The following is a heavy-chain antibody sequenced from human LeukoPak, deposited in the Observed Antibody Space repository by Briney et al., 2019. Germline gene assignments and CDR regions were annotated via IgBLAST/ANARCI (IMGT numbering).Heavy chain of an antibody. V-gene: IGHV3-11*05. CDR1: GFTFSDYH. CDR2: ISSSSDYT. D-gene: IGHD3-16*01. CDR3: ARDSGSYVSFDY. Sequence: GGSLRLSCAASGFTFSDYHMSWIRQAPGNGLEWVSYISSSSDYTNYADSVKGRFTISRDNAKNSLYLQINSLRAEDTAVYYCARDSGSYVSFDYWGQGTLVTVSS. J-gene: IGHJ4*02.